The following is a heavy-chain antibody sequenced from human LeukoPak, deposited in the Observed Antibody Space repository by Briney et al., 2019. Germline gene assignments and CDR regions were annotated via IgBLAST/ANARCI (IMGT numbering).Heavy chain of an antibody. V-gene: IGHV1-3*01. CDR3: ARVPYYYDNNWFDP. D-gene: IGHD3-22*01. J-gene: IGHJ5*02. Sequence: ASVKVSCKASGYTFTTYAIHWVREAPGQRLEWMGWINVGNANTKYSQKLQGRVTITRDTSASTAYMELSTLRSEDTAVYYCARVPYYYDNNWFDPWGQGTLVTVSS. CDR1: GYTFTTYA. CDR2: INVGNANT.